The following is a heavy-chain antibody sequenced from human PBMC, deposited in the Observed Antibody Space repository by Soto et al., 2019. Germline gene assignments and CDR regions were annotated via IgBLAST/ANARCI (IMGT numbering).Heavy chain of an antibody. CDR3: TRGMYYYDSSGYYYVTYYYGMDV. CDR2: IRSKAYGGTT. Sequence: GGSLRLSCTASGFTFGDYAMSWFRQAPGKGLEWVGFIRSKAYGGTTEYAASVKGRFTISRDDSKSIAYLQMNSLKTEDTAVYYCTRGMYYYDSSGYYYVTYYYGMDVWGQGTTVTVSS. D-gene: IGHD3-22*01. CDR1: GFTFGDYA. V-gene: IGHV3-49*03. J-gene: IGHJ6*02.